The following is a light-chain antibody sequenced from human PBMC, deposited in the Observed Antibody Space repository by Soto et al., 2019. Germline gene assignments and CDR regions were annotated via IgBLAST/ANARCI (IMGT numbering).Light chain of an antibody. CDR2: DAS. J-gene: IGKJ1*01. CDR3: QQYNSYWT. V-gene: IGKV1-5*01. Sequence: DVQMTQSPSSVSASVVGRGTSTCRASQGISISLAWYQQKPGKAPKLLIYDASSLESGVPSRFSGSGSATEFTLTISSLQPDDFATYYCQQYNSYWTFGQGTKVDIK. CDR1: QGISIS.